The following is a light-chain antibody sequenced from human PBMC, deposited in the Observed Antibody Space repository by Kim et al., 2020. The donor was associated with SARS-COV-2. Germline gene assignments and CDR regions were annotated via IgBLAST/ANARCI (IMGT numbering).Light chain of an antibody. Sequence: VSPGQTASITCSGDKLGDKYACWYQQKPGQSPVLVIYQDSKRPSGIPERFSGSNSGNTATLTISGTQAMDEADYYCQAWDSSIYGVFGGGTQLTVL. V-gene: IGLV3-1*01. CDR3: QAWDSSIYGV. J-gene: IGLJ2*01. CDR1: KLGDKY. CDR2: QDS.